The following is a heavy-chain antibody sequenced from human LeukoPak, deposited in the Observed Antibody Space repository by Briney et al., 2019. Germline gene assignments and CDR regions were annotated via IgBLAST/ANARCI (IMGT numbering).Heavy chain of an antibody. Sequence: ASQTLSLTCTVSGGSMSSGGYYWSWIRQHPGKGLEWIGYIFYSGNTYYNPSLKSRVTISVDTSKNQFSLKLSSVTAADTAVYYCAREGKYCSSTSCYGSGWFDPWGQGTLVTVSS. CDR1: GGSMSSGGYY. D-gene: IGHD2-2*01. V-gene: IGHV4-31*03. J-gene: IGHJ5*02. CDR3: AREGKYCSSTSCYGSGWFDP. CDR2: IFYSGNT.